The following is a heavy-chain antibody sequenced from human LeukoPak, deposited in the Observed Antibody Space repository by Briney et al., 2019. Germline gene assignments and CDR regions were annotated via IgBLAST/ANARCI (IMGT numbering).Heavy chain of an antibody. V-gene: IGHV1-2*02. Sequence: ASVKVSCKASGYTFTGYYMHWVRQAPGQGLERMGWINPKSGGTNYAQKFQGRVTMTRDTSISTAFMELSRLRSDDTAVYYCARDLSITMVRAPFYWGPGTPVTVSS. CDR2: INPKSGGT. CDR3: ARDLSITMVRAPFY. J-gene: IGHJ4*02. CDR1: GYTFTGYY. D-gene: IGHD3-10*01.